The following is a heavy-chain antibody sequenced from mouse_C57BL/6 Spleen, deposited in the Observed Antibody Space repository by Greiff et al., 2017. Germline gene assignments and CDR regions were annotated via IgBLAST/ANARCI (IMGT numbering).Heavy chain of an antibody. D-gene: IGHD4-1*01. J-gene: IGHJ3*01. Sequence: QVQLQQPGAELVKPGASVKMSCKASGYTFTSYWITWVKQRPGQGLEWIGEIYPGSGSTNYNEKFKSKATLTVDTSSSTAYMQLSSLTSEVSAVYYCARGGNCEAWLAYWGQGTLVTVSA. CDR2: IYPGSGST. CDR3: ARGGNCEAWLAY. V-gene: IGHV1-55*01. CDR1: GYTFTSYW.